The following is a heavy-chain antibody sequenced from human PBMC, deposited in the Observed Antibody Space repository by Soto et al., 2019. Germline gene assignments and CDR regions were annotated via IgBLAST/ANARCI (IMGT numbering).Heavy chain of an antibody. Sequence: QVQLQESGPGLVKPSGTLSLTCAVSGGSISSSNWWTWVRQPPGKGLEWIGEIYHGGSTNSNPSLDGRVXTXVXXPKSQFSLKLSSVTAADTAVYYCASTSLAGTPLAYWGQGTLVTVSS. CDR1: GGSISSSNW. D-gene: IGHD6-19*01. CDR2: IYHGGST. CDR3: ASTSLAGTPLAY. J-gene: IGHJ4*02. V-gene: IGHV4-4*02.